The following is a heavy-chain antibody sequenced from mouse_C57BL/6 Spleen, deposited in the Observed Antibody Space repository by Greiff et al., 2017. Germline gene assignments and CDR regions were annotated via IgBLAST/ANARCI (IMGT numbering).Heavy chain of an antibody. Sequence: VQLQESGPGLVKPSQSLSLTCSVTGYSITSGYYWNWIRQFPGNKLEWMGYISYDGSNNYNPSLKNRISITRDTSKNQFFLKLNSVTTEDTATYYCARDGTHYDEYAMDYWGQGTSVTVSS. J-gene: IGHJ4*01. CDR1: GYSITSGYY. D-gene: IGHD1-2*01. V-gene: IGHV3-6*01. CDR3: ARDGTHYDEYAMDY. CDR2: ISYDGSN.